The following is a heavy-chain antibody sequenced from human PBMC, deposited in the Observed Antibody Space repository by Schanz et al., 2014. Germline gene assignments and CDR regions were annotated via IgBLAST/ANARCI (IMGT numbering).Heavy chain of an antibody. CDR3: ARGYSGYSHFDY. Sequence: QVQLIQSGAEVKKPGASVKVSCTASGYTFTSYDINWVRQAPGQGLEWLGWMNPNSGNPGFAQKFRGRVTMTRNTSMSTAYIELHILTSEDTAVYYCARGYSGYSHFDYWGQGALVTVSS. CDR1: GYTFTSYD. CDR2: MNPNSGNP. V-gene: IGHV1-8*01. J-gene: IGHJ4*02. D-gene: IGHD5-12*01.